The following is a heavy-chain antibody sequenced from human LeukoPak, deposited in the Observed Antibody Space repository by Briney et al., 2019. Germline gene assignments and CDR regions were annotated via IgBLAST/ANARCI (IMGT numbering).Heavy chain of an antibody. CDR2: AYSDSRT. J-gene: IGHJ6*03. CDR1: GFTVSGNY. CDR3: AREGQLPIPNYHHYYMDV. V-gene: IGHV3-66*02. Sequence: PGGSLRLSCAASGFTVSGNYMNWVRQAPGKGLEWVSVAYSDSRTYYADSVKGRFTISRDNSKNTLYLQMNSLRAEDTAVYYCAREGQLPIPNYHHYYMDVWGKGTTVTVSS. D-gene: IGHD2-2*01.